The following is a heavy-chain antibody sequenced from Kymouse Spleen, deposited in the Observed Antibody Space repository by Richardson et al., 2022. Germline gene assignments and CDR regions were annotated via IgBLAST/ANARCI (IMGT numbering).Heavy chain of an antibody. J-gene: IGHJ6*02. CDR1: GFTFSSYG. CDR2: ISYDGSNK. V-gene: IGHV3-30*18. Sequence: QVQLVESGGGVVQPGRSLRLSCAASGFTFSSYGMHWVRQAPGKGLEWVAVISYDGSNKYYADSVKGRFTISRDNSKNTLYLQMNSLRAEDTAVYYCAKPYCSSTSCSYYYYYGMDVWGQGTTVTVSS. CDR3: AKPYCSSTSCSYYYYYGMDV. D-gene: IGHD2-2*02.